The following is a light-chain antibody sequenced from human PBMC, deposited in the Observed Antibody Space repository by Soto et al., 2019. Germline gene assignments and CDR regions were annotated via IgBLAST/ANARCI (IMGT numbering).Light chain of an antibody. J-gene: IGLJ3*02. Sequence: QSALTQPPSASGSPGQSVTISCTGTSTDVGEYNYVSWYQHHPGKAPKLLIYEVFRRPSGVPDRFSGSKSGNTASLTVSGLQAEDEDDYYCSSYAGRYSWRFGGGPKLTVL. CDR1: STDVGEYNY. CDR2: EVF. V-gene: IGLV2-8*01. CDR3: SSYAGRYSWR.